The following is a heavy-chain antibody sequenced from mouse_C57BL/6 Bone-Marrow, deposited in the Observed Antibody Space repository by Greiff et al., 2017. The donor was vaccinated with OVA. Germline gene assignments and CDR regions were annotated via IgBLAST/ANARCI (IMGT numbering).Heavy chain of an antibody. CDR2: ILPSIGRT. V-gene: IGHV15-2*01. D-gene: IGHD1-1*01. CDR1: DSEVFPIAY. J-gene: IGHJ1*03. Sequence: VQLQESGSELRSPGSSVKLSCKDFDSEVFPIAYMSWVRQKPGHGFEWIGGILPSIGRTIYGEKFEDKATLDADTLSNTAYLELNSLTSEDSAIYYCARNIGSRGLYWYFDVWGTGTTVTVSS. CDR3: ARNIGSRGLYWYFDV.